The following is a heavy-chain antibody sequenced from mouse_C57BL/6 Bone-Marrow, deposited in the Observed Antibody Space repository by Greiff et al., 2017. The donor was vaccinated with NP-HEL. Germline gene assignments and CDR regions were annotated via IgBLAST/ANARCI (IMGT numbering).Heavy chain of an antibody. J-gene: IGHJ4*01. Sequence: VQLQQSGAELVRPGTSVKMSCKASGYTFTNYWIGWAKQRPGHGLEWIGDIYPGGGYPNYTEKFKGKATLTADKSSSTAYMQFSSLTSESSGIYYCARSHYYGSRGYAMDYWGQGTSVTVSA. CDR2: IYPGGGYP. D-gene: IGHD1-1*01. CDR3: ARSHYYGSRGYAMDY. CDR1: GYTFTNYW. V-gene: IGHV1-63*01.